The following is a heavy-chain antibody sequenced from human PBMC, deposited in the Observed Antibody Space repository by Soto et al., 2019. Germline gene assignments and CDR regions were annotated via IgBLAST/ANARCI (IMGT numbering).Heavy chain of an antibody. J-gene: IGHJ3*02. CDR3: ARDNHGVRYCSGGSCYLDAFDI. V-gene: IGHV1-18*01. D-gene: IGHD2-15*01. CDR1: GYTFTSYG. CDR2: ISAYNGNT. Sequence: QVQLVQSGAEVKKPGASVKVSCKASGYTFTSYGISWVRQAPGQGLEWMGWISAYNGNTNYAQKLQGRVTMTTDTSTSTAYMELRSLRSDDTAVYYCARDNHGVRYCSGGSCYLDAFDIWGQGTMVTVSS.